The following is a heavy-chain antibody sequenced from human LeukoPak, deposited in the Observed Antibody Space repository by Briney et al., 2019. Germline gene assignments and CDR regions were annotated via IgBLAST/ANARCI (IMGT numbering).Heavy chain of an antibody. D-gene: IGHD2-15*01. CDR1: GGSISSGDYY. V-gene: IGHV4-30-4*01. Sequence: SETLSLTCTVSGGSISSGDYYWSWIRQPPGKGLEWIGYIYYSGSTYYNPSLKSRVTISVDTSKNQFSLKLSSVTAADTAVYYCAASIVVVVAAVGDAFDIWGQGTMVTVSS. J-gene: IGHJ3*02. CDR3: AASIVVVVAAVGDAFDI. CDR2: IYYSGST.